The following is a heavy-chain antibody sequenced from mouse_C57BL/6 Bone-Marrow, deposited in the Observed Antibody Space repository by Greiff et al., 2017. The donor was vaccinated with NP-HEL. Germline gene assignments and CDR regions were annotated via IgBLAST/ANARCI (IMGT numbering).Heavy chain of an antibody. CDR2: IDPSDSYT. D-gene: IGHD2-5*01. CDR1: GYTFTSYW. Sequence: QVQLQQPGAELVRPGTSVKLSCKASGYTFTSYWMHWVKQRPGQGLEWIGVIDPSDSYTNYNQKFKGKATLTVDTSSSTAYMTLSSLTSEDSAVYYCASTIYYSNSYYFDYWGQGTTLTVSS. J-gene: IGHJ2*01. CDR3: ASTIYYSNSYYFDY. V-gene: IGHV1-59*01.